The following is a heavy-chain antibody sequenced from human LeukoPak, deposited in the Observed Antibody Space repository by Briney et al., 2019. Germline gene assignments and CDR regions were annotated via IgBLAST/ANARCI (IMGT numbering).Heavy chain of an antibody. Sequence: SETLSLTCAVYGGSFSGYYWSWIRQPPGKGLEWIEEINHSGSTNYNPSLKSRVTISVDTSKNQFSLKLSSVTAADTAVYYCARPRGRRFGELCLFDYWGQGTLVTVSS. CDR1: GGSFSGYY. D-gene: IGHD3-10*01. J-gene: IGHJ4*02. CDR2: INHSGST. V-gene: IGHV4-34*01. CDR3: ARPRGRRFGELCLFDY.